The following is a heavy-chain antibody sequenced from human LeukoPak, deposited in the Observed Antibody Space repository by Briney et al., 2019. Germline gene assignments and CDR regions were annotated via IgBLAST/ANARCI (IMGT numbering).Heavy chain of an antibody. CDR1: GGTFSSYT. CDR2: IIPILGIA. CDR3: ARDLSRGYCSSTSCYAFDY. J-gene: IGHJ4*02. D-gene: IGHD2-2*01. Sequence: SVEVSCKAPGGTFSSYTISWVRQAPGQGLEWMGRIIPILGIANYAQKFQGRVTITADKSTSTAYMELSSLRSEDTAVYYCARDLSRGYCSSTSCYAFDYWGQGTLVTVSS. V-gene: IGHV1-69*02.